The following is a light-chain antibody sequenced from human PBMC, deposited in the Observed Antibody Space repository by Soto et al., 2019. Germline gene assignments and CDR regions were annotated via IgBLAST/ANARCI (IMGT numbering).Light chain of an antibody. J-gene: IGKJ4*01. V-gene: IGKV1-33*01. CDR1: QDVSNY. CDR2: GAS. Sequence: DIQMTQSPSFLSASVGDRVTFTFQASQDVSNYLSWYQQKPGKAPKLLIYGASNLETGVPLRFSGSGSGTHLSFTISSLQPEDIATYYCQQYDNLPFTFGGGSNVEIK. CDR3: QQYDNLPFT.